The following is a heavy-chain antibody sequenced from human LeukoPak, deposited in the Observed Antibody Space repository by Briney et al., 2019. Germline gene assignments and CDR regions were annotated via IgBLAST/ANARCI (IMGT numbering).Heavy chain of an antibody. CDR2: INHSGST. Sequence: PSETLSLTCAVYGGSFSGYYWSWIRQPPGKGLEWIGEINHSGSTNYNPSLKSRVTISVDTSKNQFSLKLSSVTAADTAVYYCARDGSGSPFYYWGQGTLVTVSS. CDR1: GGSFSGYY. D-gene: IGHD3-10*01. J-gene: IGHJ4*02. CDR3: ARDGSGSPFYY. V-gene: IGHV4-34*01.